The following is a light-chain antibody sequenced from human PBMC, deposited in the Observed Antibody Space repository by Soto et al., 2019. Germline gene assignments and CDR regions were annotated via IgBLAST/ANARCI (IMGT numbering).Light chain of an antibody. CDR2: GAS. CDR3: HQDFDLPLT. J-gene: IGKJ4*01. CDR1: QSLSNTY. Sequence: PGETATLSCRASQSLSNTYISWYQQKPGQAPRLIIYGASTRATGIPARFSGSGSGTDFTLTISSLQPEDFALYYCHQDFDLPLTFGGGTKVEIK. V-gene: IGKV3D-7*01.